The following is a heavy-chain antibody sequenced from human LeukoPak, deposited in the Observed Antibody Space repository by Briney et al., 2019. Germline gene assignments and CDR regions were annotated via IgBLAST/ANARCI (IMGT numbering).Heavy chain of an antibody. Sequence: SETLSLTCTDSGGSISTYYWSWIRQPPGKRLEWIGFIHYSGSTKYNPSLNSRVTISVDTSKNQFSLMLSSVTAADTAVYYCAREYSYGYSYYFDYWGQGTLVTVSS. CDR1: GGSISTYY. CDR3: AREYSYGYSYYFDY. J-gene: IGHJ4*02. CDR2: IHYSGST. D-gene: IGHD5-18*01. V-gene: IGHV4-59*01.